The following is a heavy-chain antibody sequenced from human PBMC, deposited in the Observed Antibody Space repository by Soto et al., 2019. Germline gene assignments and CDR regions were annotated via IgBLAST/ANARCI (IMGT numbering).Heavy chain of an antibody. D-gene: IGHD5-18*01. V-gene: IGHV3-33*01. CDR1: GFTFSSYG. Sequence: GGSLRLSCAASGFTFSSYGMHWVRQAPGKGLEWVAVIWYDGSNKYYADSVKGRFTISRDNSKNTLYLQMNSLRAEDTAVYYCARGYSYVRGDFDYWGQGTLVTVSS. CDR2: IWYDGSNK. J-gene: IGHJ4*02. CDR3: ARGYSYVRGDFDY.